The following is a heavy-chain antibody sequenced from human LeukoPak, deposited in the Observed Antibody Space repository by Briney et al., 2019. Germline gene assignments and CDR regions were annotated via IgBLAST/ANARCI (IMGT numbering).Heavy chain of an antibody. Sequence: PGGSLTLSCAASGFTFGSYSMNWVRQAPGKGLEWVSTISSSSSYIYYADSVKGRFTISRDNAKSSLYLQMNSLRADDTAVYFCASSPPLPHWGQGTLVTVSS. V-gene: IGHV3-21*01. CDR2: ISSSSSYI. CDR1: GFTFGSYS. CDR3: ASSPPLPH. J-gene: IGHJ4*02.